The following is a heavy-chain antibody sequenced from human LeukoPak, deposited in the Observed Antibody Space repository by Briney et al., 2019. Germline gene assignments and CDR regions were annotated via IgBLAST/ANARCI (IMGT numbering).Heavy chain of an antibody. D-gene: IGHD4-17*01. J-gene: IGHJ4*02. V-gene: IGHV3-21*01. CDR1: GFTFSSYS. CDR2: ISSSSTYI. CDR3: ARALTVTSYTSLY. Sequence: PGGSLRLSCAASGFTFSSYSMNWVRQAPGKGLEWVSSISSSSTYIYYADSVKGRFTISRDNAKNSLYLQMNSLRAEDTAVYYCARALTVTSYTSLYWGQGTLVTVSS.